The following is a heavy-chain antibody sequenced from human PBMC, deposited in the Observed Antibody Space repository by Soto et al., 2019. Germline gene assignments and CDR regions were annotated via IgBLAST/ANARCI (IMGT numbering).Heavy chain of an antibody. CDR2: IDPSDSQT. J-gene: IGHJ4*02. V-gene: IGHV5-10-1*01. CDR3: ARQIYDSDTGPNFQYYFDS. Sequence: WESLKISCKGSGYSFAGYWITWVRQKPGKGLEWMGRIDPSDSQTYYSPSFRGHVTISVTKSITTVFLQWSSLRASDTAMYYCARQIYDSDTGPNFQYYFDSWGQGTPVTVS. D-gene: IGHD3-22*01. CDR1: GYSFAGYW.